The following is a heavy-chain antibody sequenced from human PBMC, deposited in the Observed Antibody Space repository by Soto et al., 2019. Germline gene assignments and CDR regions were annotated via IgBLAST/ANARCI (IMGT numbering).Heavy chain of an antibody. J-gene: IGHJ4*02. CDR2: ISSSSSYI. CDR1: GFTFSSYS. V-gene: IGHV3-21*01. CDR3: ARDESSFWAYSYDH. D-gene: IGHD5-18*01. Sequence: GGSLRLSCAASGFTFSSYSMNWVRQAPGKGLEWVSSISSSSSYIYYVDSVKGRFTISRDNAKNSLYLQMNSLRAEDTAVYYCARDESSFWAYSYDHWGQGTLVTVSS.